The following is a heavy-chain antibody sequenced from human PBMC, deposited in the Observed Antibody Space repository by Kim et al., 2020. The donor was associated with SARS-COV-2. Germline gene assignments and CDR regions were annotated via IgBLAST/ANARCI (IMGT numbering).Heavy chain of an antibody. Sequence: GGSLRLSCAASGFTFSSYAMHWVRQAPGKGLEWVAVISYDGSNKYYADSVKGRFTISRDNSKNTLYLQMNSLRAEDTAVYYCARVCSGTTERPVVGVDYWGQGTLVTVSS. CDR1: GFTFSSYA. V-gene: IGHV3-30-3*01. J-gene: IGHJ4*02. D-gene: IGHD1-1*01. CDR2: ISYDGSNK. CDR3: ARVCSGTTERPVVGVDY.